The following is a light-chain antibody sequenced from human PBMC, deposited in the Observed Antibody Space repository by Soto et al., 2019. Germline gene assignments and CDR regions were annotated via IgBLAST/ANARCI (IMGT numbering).Light chain of an antibody. V-gene: IGKV3-20*01. CDR2: GAS. CDR3: QHHAGSPA. J-gene: IGKJ1*01. Sequence: EIVLTRSPGTLSLSPGERATLSCRASHSFSSSFLAWYQQKPGQAPRLLIYGASSRATGIPERFSGSGSGTDFTLTISRLDPEDFGMYYCQHHAGSPAFGQGTKVDIK. CDR1: HSFSSSF.